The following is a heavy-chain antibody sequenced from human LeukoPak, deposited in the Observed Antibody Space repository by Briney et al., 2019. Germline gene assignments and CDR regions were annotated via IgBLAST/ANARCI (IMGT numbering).Heavy chain of an antibody. J-gene: IGHJ2*01. CDR1: GGSISSGGYY. V-gene: IGHV4-30-2*01. D-gene: IGHD1-26*01. CDR3: AREGSYHGYFDL. Sequence: PSETLSLTCTVSGGSISSGGYYWSWIRQPPGKGLEWIGYIYHSGSTYYNPSLKSRVTISVDRSKNQFSLKLSSVTAADTAVYYRAREGSYHGYFDLWGRGTLVTVSS. CDR2: IYHSGST.